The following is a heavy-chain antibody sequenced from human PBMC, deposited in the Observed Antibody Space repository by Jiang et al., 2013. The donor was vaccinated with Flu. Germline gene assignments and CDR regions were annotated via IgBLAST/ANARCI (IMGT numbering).Heavy chain of an antibody. J-gene: IGHJ6*02. CDR3: ARMGVGATTGNYYYGMDV. CDR2: IDWDDDK. D-gene: IGHD1-26*01. V-gene: IGHV2-70*01. CDR1: GFSLSTSGVC. Sequence: KPTQTLTLTCTFSGFSLSTSGVCVSWIRQPPGKALEWLALIDWDDDKYYSTSLKTRLTISKDTSKNQVVLTMTNMDPVDTATYYCARMGVGATTGNYYYGMDVWGQGTTVTVSS.